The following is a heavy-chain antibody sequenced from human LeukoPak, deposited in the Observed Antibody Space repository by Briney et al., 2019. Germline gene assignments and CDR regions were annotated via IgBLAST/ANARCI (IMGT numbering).Heavy chain of an antibody. V-gene: IGHV3-48*03. Sequence: GGSLRLSCAASGFTFSSYEMNWVRQAPGKGLEWVSYISSSGSTIYYADSVKGRFTISRDNAKNSLYLQMNSLRAEDTAVYYCARDLKYYYDSSGYMDYWGQGTLVTVSS. J-gene: IGHJ4*02. CDR1: GFTFSSYE. CDR2: ISSSGSTI. D-gene: IGHD3-22*01. CDR3: ARDLKYYYDSSGYMDY.